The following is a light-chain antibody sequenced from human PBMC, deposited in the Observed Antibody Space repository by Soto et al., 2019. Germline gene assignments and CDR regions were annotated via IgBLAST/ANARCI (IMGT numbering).Light chain of an antibody. V-gene: IGKV1-39*01. CDR2: AAS. J-gene: IGKJ5*01. CDR3: QQSFSTPIT. Sequence: DIQMTQSPSSLSASVGDRVTITCRASQSIANYLNWYQQKPGKAPKLLIYAASTLQSGVPSKFSGSGFGTDFTLTISSLQPEDFATYYCQQSFSTPITFGQGTLLEIK. CDR1: QSIANY.